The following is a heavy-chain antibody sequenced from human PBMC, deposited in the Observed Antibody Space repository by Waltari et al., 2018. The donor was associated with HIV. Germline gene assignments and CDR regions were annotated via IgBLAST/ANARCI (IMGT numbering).Heavy chain of an antibody. CDR3: APGRGWFDP. J-gene: IGHJ5*02. Sequence: EVQVVESGGGLVQPGGSLRLPCEASGFTFGTYWMHWVRQAPGKGLVWVSRINSDGSSTGYVDSVKGRFTISRDNAKNTLYLQMNNLRAEDTAVYYCAPGRGWFDPWGQGTLVTVSS. CDR1: GFTFGTYW. V-gene: IGHV3-74*01. CDR2: INSDGSST.